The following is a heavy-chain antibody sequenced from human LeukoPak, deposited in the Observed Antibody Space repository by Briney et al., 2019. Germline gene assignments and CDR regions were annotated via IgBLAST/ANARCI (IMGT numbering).Heavy chain of an antibody. CDR1: GYTFTGYF. J-gene: IGHJ4*02. V-gene: IGHV1-2*02. CDR3: ARDERYDSSGYPFDY. Sequence: GASVKVSYKASGYTFTGYFIHWVRQAPGQGLEWMGWINPNSGGTNYAQKFQGRVTMTRDTSISTAYMELSRLRSDDTAVYYCARDERYDSSGYPFDYWGQGTLVTVSS. D-gene: IGHD3-22*01. CDR2: INPNSGGT.